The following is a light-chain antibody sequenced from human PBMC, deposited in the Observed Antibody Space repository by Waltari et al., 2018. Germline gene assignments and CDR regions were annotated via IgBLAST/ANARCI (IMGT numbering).Light chain of an antibody. J-gene: IGKJ2*01. CDR3: LQYDNWPRV. CDR1: QSVSSN. Sequence: EIVMTQSPATRSVSPGERATFSCRASQSVSSNLAWFQKKPGQAPRLLIYGASTRATGFSARFRGSGSGTEFTLTISSLQSEDFAVYFCLQYDNWPRVFGQGTKLEIK. CDR2: GAS. V-gene: IGKV3-15*01.